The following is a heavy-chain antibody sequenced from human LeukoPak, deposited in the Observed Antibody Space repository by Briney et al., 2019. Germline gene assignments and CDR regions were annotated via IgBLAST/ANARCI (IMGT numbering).Heavy chain of an antibody. Sequence: ASVKVSCKASGYTFTKYGLDWVRQAPGQGLEWVGWISAYDGKTDYAQKFQGRVTLTTDTSTTTVYMELTNLRSDDTAVYYCARGKGFSRSGWYLDYWGQGTLVTVSS. D-gene: IGHD6-19*01. J-gene: IGHJ4*02. V-gene: IGHV1-18*01. CDR1: GYTFTKYG. CDR2: ISAYDGKT. CDR3: ARGKGFSRSGWYLDY.